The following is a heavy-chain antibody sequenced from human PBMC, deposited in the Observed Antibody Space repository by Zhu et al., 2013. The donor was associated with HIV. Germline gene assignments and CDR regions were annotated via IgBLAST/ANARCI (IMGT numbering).Heavy chain of an antibody. D-gene: IGHD6-13*01. CDR3: ATAIAAAGMGKYFQN. J-gene: IGHJ1*01. Sequence: QVQLVQSEAEVKRPGSSAKVSCRVSGGAFRSYSISWVRQAPGQGLEWMGGIIPSLKTPDYAQRFQGRVTLTADETTSTAYLDMNILRLEDTAVYYCATAIAAAGMGKYFQNWGQGTLVTVSS. CDR2: IIPSLKTP. V-gene: IGHV1-69*01. CDR1: GGAFRSYS.